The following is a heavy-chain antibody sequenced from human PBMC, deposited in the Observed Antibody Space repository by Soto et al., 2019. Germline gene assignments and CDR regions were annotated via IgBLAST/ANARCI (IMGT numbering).Heavy chain of an antibody. J-gene: IGHJ4*02. V-gene: IGHV2-70*01. CDR2: VDWDDDK. Sequence: SGPTLLNPTQTLTLTCGFSGFSLSNTGMCVSWIRQPPGKALEWLALVDWDDDKLYSTSLKTRLTISKDTSKNQVVLTMTNMGPVDTATYFCARTHSSGFFDYWGQGTVVTVSS. CDR1: GFSLSNTGMC. D-gene: IGHD6-19*01. CDR3: ARTHSSGFFDY.